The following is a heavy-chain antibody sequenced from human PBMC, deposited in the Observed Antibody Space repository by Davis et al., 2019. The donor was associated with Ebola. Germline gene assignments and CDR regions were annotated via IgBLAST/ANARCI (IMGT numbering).Heavy chain of an antibody. CDR1: GFTFSSYS. J-gene: IGHJ4*02. CDR2: ISSSSSTI. D-gene: IGHD4-17*01. Sequence: GGSLRLSCAASGFTFSSYSMNWVRQAPGKGLEWVSSISSSSSTIYYADSVKGRFTISRDNAKNSLYLQMNSLRDEDTAVYYCARVATTVTIRIDYWGQGTLVTVSS. V-gene: IGHV3-48*02. CDR3: ARVATTVTIRIDY.